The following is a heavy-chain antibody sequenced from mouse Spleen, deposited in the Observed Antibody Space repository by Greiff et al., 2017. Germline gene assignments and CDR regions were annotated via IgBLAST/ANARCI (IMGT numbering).Heavy chain of an antibody. V-gene: IGHV1-59*01. CDR3: AYEGYAMDY. CDR2: IDPSDSYT. CDR1: GYTFTSYW. Sequence: QVQLQQPGAELVRPGTSVKLSCKASGYTFTSYWMHWVKQRPGQGLGWIGVIDPSDSYTNYNQKFKGKATLTVDTSSSTAYMQLSSLTSEDSAVYYCAYEGYAMDYWGQGTSVTVSS. D-gene: IGHD1-1*01. J-gene: IGHJ4*01.